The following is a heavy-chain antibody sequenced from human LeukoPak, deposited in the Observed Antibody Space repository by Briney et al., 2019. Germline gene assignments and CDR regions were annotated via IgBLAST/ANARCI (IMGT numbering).Heavy chain of an antibody. V-gene: IGHV4-59*01. J-gene: IGHJ6*03. CDR3: ARSSEGRYYYDSSGFSYYYYYMDV. CDR2: IYYSGST. Sequence: SETLSLTCTVSGGSISSYYWSWIRQPPGKGLEWIGYIYYSGSTNYNPSLKSRVTISVDTSKNQFSLKLSPVTAADTAAYYCARSSEGRYYYDSSGFSYYYYYMDVWGKGTTVTISS. D-gene: IGHD3-22*01. CDR1: GGSISSYY.